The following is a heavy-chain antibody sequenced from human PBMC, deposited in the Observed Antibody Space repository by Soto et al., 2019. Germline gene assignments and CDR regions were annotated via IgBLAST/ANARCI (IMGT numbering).Heavy chain of an antibody. J-gene: IGHJ6*02. CDR2: IVVGSGNT. CDR1: GFTFTSSA. V-gene: IGHV1-58*01. Sequence: SVKVSCKAFGFTFTSSAVQRVRQARGQRLEWIGWIVVGSGNTNYAQKFQERVTITRDMSTSTAYMELSSLRSEDTAVYYCAAPVWFGELLGDYYYYGMDVWGQGTTVTVSS. D-gene: IGHD3-10*01. CDR3: AAPVWFGELLGDYYYYGMDV.